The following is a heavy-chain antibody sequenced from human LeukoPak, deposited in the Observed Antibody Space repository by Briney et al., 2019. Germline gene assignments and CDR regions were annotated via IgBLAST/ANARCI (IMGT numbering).Heavy chain of an antibody. J-gene: IGHJ4*02. CDR2: ISSSSSYI. CDR1: GFTFSSCS. CDR3: ASSRAPYGGYDFDY. V-gene: IGHV3-21*01. Sequence: GGSLRLSCAASGFTFSSCSMNWVRQAPGKGLEWVSSISSSSSYIYYADSVKGRFTISRDNAKNSLYLQMNSLRAEDTAVYYCASSRAPYGGYDFDYWGQGTLVTVSS. D-gene: IGHD5-12*01.